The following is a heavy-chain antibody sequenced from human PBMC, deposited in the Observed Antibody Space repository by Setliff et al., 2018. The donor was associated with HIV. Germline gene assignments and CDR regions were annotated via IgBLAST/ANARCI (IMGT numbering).Heavy chain of an antibody. V-gene: IGHV1-46*01. J-gene: IGHJ4*01. CDR1: GYTFTSYP. CDR3: ARNQGDSSGWYAGDY. Sequence: ASVKVSCKASGYTFTSYPMHWVRQAPGQGLEWMGVINTSGGSAGYAEKFRGRVTMTRDTSTSTVYMDLRNPRSEDTAVYYCARNQGDSSGWYAGDYWGHGTLVTVSS. D-gene: IGHD6-19*01. CDR2: INTSGGSA.